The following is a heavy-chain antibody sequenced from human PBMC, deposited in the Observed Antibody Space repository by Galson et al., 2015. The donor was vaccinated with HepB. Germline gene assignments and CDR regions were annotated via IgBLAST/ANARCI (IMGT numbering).Heavy chain of an antibody. Sequence: SLRLSCAASGFTFSSYAMSWVRQAPGKGLEWVSAISGSGGSTYYADSVKGRFTISRDNSKNTLYLQMNSLRAEDTAVYYCAKAVRGLLLPRWYFDLWGRGTLVTVSS. CDR1: GFTFSSYA. D-gene: IGHD3-22*01. CDR3: AKAVRGLLLPRWYFDL. CDR2: ISGSGGST. J-gene: IGHJ2*01. V-gene: IGHV3-23*01.